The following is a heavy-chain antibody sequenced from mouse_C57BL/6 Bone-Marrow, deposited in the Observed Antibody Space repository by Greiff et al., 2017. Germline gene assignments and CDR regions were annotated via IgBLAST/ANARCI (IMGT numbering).Heavy chain of an antibody. CDR2: IYPGSGST. D-gene: IGHD1-1*01. Sequence: QVQLQQPGAELVKPGASVKMSCKASGYTFTSYWITWVKQRPGQGLEWFGDIYPGSGSTNYNEKFKSKATLTVDTSSSTAYMQLSSLTSEDSAVYYCAREEVITTVEDYWGQGTTLTVSS. J-gene: IGHJ2*01. CDR3: AREEVITTVEDY. CDR1: GYTFTSYW. V-gene: IGHV1-55*01.